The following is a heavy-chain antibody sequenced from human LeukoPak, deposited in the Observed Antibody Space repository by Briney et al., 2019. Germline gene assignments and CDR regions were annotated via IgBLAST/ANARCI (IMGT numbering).Heavy chain of an antibody. J-gene: IGHJ4*02. V-gene: IGHV1-69*13. CDR1: GYTFTSYD. D-gene: IGHD3-3*01. CDR3: ARDRSHDFWSGYCTD. CDR2: IIPIFGTA. Sequence: ASVKVSCKASGYTFTSYDINWVRQATGQGLEWMGGIIPIFGTANYAQKFQGRVTITADESTSTAYMELSSLRSEDTAVYYCARDRSHDFWSGYCTDWGQGTLVTVSS.